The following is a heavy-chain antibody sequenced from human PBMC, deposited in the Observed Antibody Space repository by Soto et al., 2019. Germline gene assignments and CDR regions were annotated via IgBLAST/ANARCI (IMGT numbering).Heavy chain of an antibody. J-gene: IGHJ4*02. D-gene: IGHD3-22*01. Sequence: SETLSLTCTVSGGSISSYYWSWIRQPPGKGLEWIGYIYYSGSTNYNPSLKSRVTISVDTSKNQFSLKLSSVTAADTAVYYCAGAKDYYDSSGYHKYTFDYWGQGTLVTVSS. CDR1: GGSISSYY. CDR2: IYYSGST. CDR3: AGAKDYYDSSGYHKYTFDY. V-gene: IGHV4-59*01.